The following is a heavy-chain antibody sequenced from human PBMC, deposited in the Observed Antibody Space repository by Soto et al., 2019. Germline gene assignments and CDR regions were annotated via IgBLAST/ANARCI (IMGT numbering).Heavy chain of an antibody. Sequence: ASVKVSCKASGYNFNNYFLHWVRQAPGQGLEWMGYIFPGGGNTGYTQSFQGRLTVTMDTSTTTVYMDLSSVRPEDTAVYYCARELYSCGAECPYYMDYWGQGTPVTVSS. CDR1: GYNFNNYF. CDR2: IFPGGGNT. V-gene: IGHV1-46*02. D-gene: IGHD2-21*01. J-gene: IGHJ4*02. CDR3: ARELYSCGAECPYYMDY.